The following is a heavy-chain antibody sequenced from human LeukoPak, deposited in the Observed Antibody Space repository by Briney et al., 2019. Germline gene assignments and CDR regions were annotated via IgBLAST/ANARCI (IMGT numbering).Heavy chain of an antibody. CDR1: GFTFSSYW. V-gene: IGHV4-39*07. J-gene: IGHJ3*02. CDR2: IYYSGST. D-gene: IGHD3-9*01. CDR3: ASHYDILYRTFDI. Sequence: PGGSLRLSCAVSGFTFSSYWMTWVRQPPGKGLEWIGSIYYSGSTYYNPSLKSRVTISVDTSKTQFSLKLSSVTAADTAVYYCASHYDILYRTFDIWGQGTTVTVSS.